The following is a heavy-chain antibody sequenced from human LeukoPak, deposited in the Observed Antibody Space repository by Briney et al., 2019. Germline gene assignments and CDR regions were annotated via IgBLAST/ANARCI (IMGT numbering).Heavy chain of an antibody. CDR3: TRSTGWYNYFDY. V-gene: IGHV3-9*03. D-gene: IGHD6-19*01. CDR2: ISWNSGSI. Sequence: GGSLRLSCAASGFTFSSYWMHWVRQAPGKGLEWVSGISWNSGSIDYADSVKGRFTISRDNAKNSLYLQMNSLRAEDMALYFCTRSTGWYNYFDYWGQGTLVTVSS. CDR1: GFTFSSYW. J-gene: IGHJ4*02.